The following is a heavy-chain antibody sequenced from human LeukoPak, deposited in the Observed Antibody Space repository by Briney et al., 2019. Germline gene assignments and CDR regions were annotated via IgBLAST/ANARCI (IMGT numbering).Heavy chain of an antibody. V-gene: IGHV1-46*01. J-gene: IGHJ4*02. Sequence: GASVKVSCKASGYTFTSYYMHWVRQAPGQWLEWMGIINPSGGSTSYAQKFHGRVTMTGDTSTSTVYMELSSLRSEDTAVYYCARGNPLKDYYYDSSGYYGYWGQGTLVTVSS. D-gene: IGHD3-22*01. CDR1: GYTFTSYY. CDR3: ARGNPLKDYYYDSSGYYGY. CDR2: INPSGGST.